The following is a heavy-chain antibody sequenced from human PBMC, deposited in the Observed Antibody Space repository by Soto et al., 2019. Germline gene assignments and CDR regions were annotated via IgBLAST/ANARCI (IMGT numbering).Heavy chain of an antibody. CDR2: INHSGST. D-gene: IGHD2-2*01. CDR3: ARRRSVVGVPAAKLSRNWLDS. CDR1: GGSFSGYY. J-gene: IGHJ5*01. V-gene: IGHV4-34*01. Sequence: ALETLSLTCAVYGGSFSGYYWSWIRPPPGKGLEWIGEINHSGSTNYNPSLKSRVTISVDTSKNQFSLKLSSVTAADTAVYYCARRRSVVGVPAAKLSRNWLDSWGQGTLVTVSS.